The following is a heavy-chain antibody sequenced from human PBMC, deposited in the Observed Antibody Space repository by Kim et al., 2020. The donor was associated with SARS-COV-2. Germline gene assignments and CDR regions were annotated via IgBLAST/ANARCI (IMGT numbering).Heavy chain of an antibody. CDR2: IYYSVST. D-gene: IGHD3-22*01. V-gene: IGHV4-59*13. Sequence: SETLSLTCTVSGGSISSYYWSWIRQPPGKGLEWIGYIYYSVSTNYNPSLKSRVTISVDTSKNQLSLKLSSVTAADTAVYYCAREGYYDSSGYYQHDAFDIWGQGTMVTVSS. J-gene: IGHJ3*02. CDR3: AREGYYDSSGYYQHDAFDI. CDR1: GGSISSYY.